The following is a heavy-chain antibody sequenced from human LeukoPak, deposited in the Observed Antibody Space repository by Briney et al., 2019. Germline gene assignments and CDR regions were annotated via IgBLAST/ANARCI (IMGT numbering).Heavy chain of an antibody. CDR2: INAGNGNT. CDR3: ARSGGGVVVVPAAIPN. D-gene: IGHD2-2*01. J-gene: IGHJ4*02. V-gene: IGHV1-3*01. Sequence: ASVKVSCKASGYTFTSYAMHWVRQAPGQRLEWMGWINAGNGNTKYSQKFQGRVTITRDTSASTAYMELSSLRSEDTAVYYCARSGGGVVVVPAAIPNWGQGTLVTVSS. CDR1: GYTFTSYA.